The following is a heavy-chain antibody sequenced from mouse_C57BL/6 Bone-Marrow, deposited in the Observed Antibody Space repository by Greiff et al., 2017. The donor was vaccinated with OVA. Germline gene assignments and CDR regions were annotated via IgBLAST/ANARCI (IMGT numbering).Heavy chain of an antibody. Sequence: DVMLVESGEGLVKPGGSLKLSCAASGFTFSSYAMSWVRQTPEKRLEWVAYISSGGDYIYYADTVKGRFTISRDNARNTLYLQMSSLKSEDTAMYYCTRDRALITLDYWGQGTTLTVSS. V-gene: IGHV5-9-1*02. D-gene: IGHD1-1*01. CDR2: ISSGGDYI. CDR1: GFTFSSYA. CDR3: TRDRALITLDY. J-gene: IGHJ2*01.